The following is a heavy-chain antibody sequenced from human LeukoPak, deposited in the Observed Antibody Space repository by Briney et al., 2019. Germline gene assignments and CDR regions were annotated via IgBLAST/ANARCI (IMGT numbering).Heavy chain of an antibody. D-gene: IGHD3-22*01. CDR3: AKNYDGSGYYLGWFDP. CDR2: ISYDGSNK. J-gene: IGHJ5*02. V-gene: IGHV3-30*18. Sequence: GGSLRLSCAASGFTFSSYGMHWVRQAPGKGLEWVAVISYDGSNKYYADSVKGRFTISRDNSKNTLYPQMNSLRAEDTAVYYCAKNYDGSGYYLGWFDPWGQGTLVTVSS. CDR1: GFTFSSYG.